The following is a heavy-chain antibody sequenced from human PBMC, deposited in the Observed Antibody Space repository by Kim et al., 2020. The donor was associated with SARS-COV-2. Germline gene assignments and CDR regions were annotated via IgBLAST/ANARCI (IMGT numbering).Heavy chain of an antibody. D-gene: IGHD1-1*01. CDR2: IYYSGST. J-gene: IGHJ6*02. Sequence: SETLSLTCTVSGGSISSSSYYWGWIRQPPGKGLEWIGSIYYSGSTYYNPSLKSRVTISVDTSKNQFSLKLSSVTAADTAVYYCASTGGFGTKYYYYYGMDVWGQGTTVTVSS. V-gene: IGHV4-39*01. CDR3: ASTGGFGTKYYYYYGMDV. CDR1: GGSISSSSYY.